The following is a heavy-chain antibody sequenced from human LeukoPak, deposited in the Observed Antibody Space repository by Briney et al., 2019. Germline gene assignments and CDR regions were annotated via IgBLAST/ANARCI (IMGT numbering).Heavy chain of an antibody. Sequence: HPGGSLRLSCAASGFTFSSYWMSWVRQAPGKGLEWVANIKQDGSEKYYVDSVKGRFTISRDNAKKSLYLQMNSLRAEDTAVYYCARVGVTHYDILTGDYRPFDAFDIWGQGTMVTVSS. J-gene: IGHJ3*02. CDR1: GFTFSSYW. D-gene: IGHD3-9*01. CDR2: IKQDGSEK. V-gene: IGHV3-7*01. CDR3: ARVGVTHYDILTGDYRPFDAFDI.